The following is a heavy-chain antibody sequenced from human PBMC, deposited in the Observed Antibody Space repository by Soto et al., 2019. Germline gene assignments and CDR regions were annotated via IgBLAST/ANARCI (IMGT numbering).Heavy chain of an antibody. D-gene: IGHD3-10*01. J-gene: IGHJ4*02. V-gene: IGHV4-31*03. CDR2: IYYSGST. CDR1: GGSISSGGYY. Sequence: SETLSLTCTVSGGSISSGGYYWSWIRQHPGKGLEWIGYIYYSGSTYYNPSLKSRVTISVDTSKNQFSLKLSSVTAADTAVYYCARDVSYYYGSGSYTLDYWGKGTLVTVSS. CDR3: ARDVSYYYGSGSYTLDY.